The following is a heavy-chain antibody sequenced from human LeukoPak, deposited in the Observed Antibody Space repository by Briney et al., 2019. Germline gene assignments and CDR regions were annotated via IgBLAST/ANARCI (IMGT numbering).Heavy chain of an antibody. V-gene: IGHV3-23*01. CDR3: AKWGDYDVLTGYYVSDY. Sequence: GGSLRLSCAASGFTFSNYAMSWVRQAPGKGLEWVSAITGSGGNTYYADSVKGRFTISRDNSKNTVFLQMNSLRAEDMAVYYCAKWGDYDVLTGYYVSDYWGQGTLVTVSS. D-gene: IGHD3-9*01. J-gene: IGHJ4*02. CDR1: GFTFSNYA. CDR2: ITGSGGNT.